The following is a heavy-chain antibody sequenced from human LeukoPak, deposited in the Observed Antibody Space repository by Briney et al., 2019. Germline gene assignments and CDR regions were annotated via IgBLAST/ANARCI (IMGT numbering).Heavy chain of an antibody. J-gene: IGHJ2*01. V-gene: IGHV1-69*04. CDR1: GGTFSSYA. D-gene: IGHD3-22*01. CDR2: IIPILGIA. Sequence: ASVNVSCKASGGTFSSYAISWVRQAPGQGLEWMGRIIPILGIANYAQKFQGRVTITADKSTSTAYMELSSLRSEDTAVYYCASPTTYYYDSSGYYYGYFDLWGRGTLVTVSS. CDR3: ASPTTYYYDSSGYYYGYFDL.